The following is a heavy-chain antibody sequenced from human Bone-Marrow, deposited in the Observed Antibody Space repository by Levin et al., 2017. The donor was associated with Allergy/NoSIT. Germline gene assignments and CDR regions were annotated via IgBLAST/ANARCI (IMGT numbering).Heavy chain of an antibody. J-gene: IGHJ3*01. CDR3: TRDSYGRQPPNTFDL. D-gene: IGHD2/OR15-2a*01. CDR2: IGGERYGGPV. Sequence: HPGGSLRLSCTASGFTFDDYSMSWFRQAPGQGLEWVGFIGGERYGGPVDYAASVRGRFTILRDDSKRIAYLQMNSLKTEDTAVYYCTRDSYGRQPPNTFDLWGQGTMVTVSS. CDR1: GFTFDDYS. V-gene: IGHV3-49*03.